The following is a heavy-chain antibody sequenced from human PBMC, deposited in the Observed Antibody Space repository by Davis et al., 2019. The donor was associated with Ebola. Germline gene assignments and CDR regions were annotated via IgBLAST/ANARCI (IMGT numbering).Heavy chain of an antibody. Sequence: GGSLRLSCAASGFTFSSYGMHWVRQAPGKGLEWVAVISYDGSNKYYADSVKGRFTISRGNSKNTLYLQMNSLRAEDTAVYYCAKDFNGDTAMVVYYYYGMDVWGQGTTVTVSS. D-gene: IGHD5-18*01. J-gene: IGHJ6*02. CDR1: GFTFSSYG. CDR3: AKDFNGDTAMVVYYYYGMDV. CDR2: ISYDGSNK. V-gene: IGHV3-30*18.